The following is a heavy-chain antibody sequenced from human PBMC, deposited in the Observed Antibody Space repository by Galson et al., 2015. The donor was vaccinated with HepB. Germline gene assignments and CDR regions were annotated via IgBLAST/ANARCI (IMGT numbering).Heavy chain of an antibody. Sequence: SLRLSCAASGFSISSYWMHWVRQAPGKGLVWVSRINSDGSITNYADSVKGRFTISRDNAKNTLYLQMNSPRAEDTALYYCARTRGAAAGIFDNWGQGSLVTVSS. CDR3: ARTRGAAAGIFDN. D-gene: IGHD6-13*01. J-gene: IGHJ4*02. CDR2: INSDGSIT. CDR1: GFSISSYW. V-gene: IGHV3-74*01.